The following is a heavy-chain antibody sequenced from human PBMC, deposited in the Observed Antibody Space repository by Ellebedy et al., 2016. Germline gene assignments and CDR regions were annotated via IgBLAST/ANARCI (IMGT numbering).Heavy chain of an antibody. CDR3: ARHVGGSSRFDY. Sequence: SETLSLXXTVSSGSVSGYYWNWIRQPPGKGLEWIGYIYYSGGTNYNSSLKSRVTMLVDTSKNQVSLDLSSVTAVDTAMYYCARHVGGSSRFDYWGQGTLVTVSS. CDR1: SGSVSGYY. J-gene: IGHJ4*02. V-gene: IGHV4-59*08. CDR2: IYYSGGT. D-gene: IGHD6-19*01.